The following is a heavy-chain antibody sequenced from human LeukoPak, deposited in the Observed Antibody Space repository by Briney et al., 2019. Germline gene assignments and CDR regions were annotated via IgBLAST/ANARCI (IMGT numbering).Heavy chain of an antibody. CDR1: GGTFRSYA. V-gene: IGHV1-69*13. D-gene: IGHD2-2*01. CDR3: ARADIVVVPAARYYYYYGMDV. Sequence: SVKVSFKASGGTFRSYAMSWVRQAPGQGLEWMGGIIPIFGTANYAQKFQGRVTNTADESTSTAYMELSSLRSEDTAVYYCARADIVVVPAARYYYYYGMDVWGQGTTVTVSS. J-gene: IGHJ6*02. CDR2: IIPIFGTA.